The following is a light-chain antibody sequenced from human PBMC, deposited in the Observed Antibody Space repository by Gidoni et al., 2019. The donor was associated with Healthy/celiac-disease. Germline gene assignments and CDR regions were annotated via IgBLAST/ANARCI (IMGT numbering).Light chain of an antibody. CDR1: NIGRKN. J-gene: IGLJ2*01. Sequence: SYELTQPLSVSVALGPTARITCGGNNIGRKNVQWYQQKPGQAPVLVIYRDSNRPSGIPERFSGSNSGNTATLTISRAQDGDEADYYCQVWDSSTAVVFGGGTKLTVL. CDR3: QVWDSSTAVV. V-gene: IGLV3-9*01. CDR2: RDS.